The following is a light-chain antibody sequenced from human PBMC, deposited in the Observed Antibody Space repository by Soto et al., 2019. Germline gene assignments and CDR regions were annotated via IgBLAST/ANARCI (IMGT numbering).Light chain of an antibody. J-gene: IGKJ5*01. CDR2: AAS. Sequence: DIQMTQSPSSLSASVRDRGTITCRASQSISSYLNWYQQKPGHPPKLLIYAASSLQSGVTSRFSGSGSGTDFTLTISSLQPEDFATYYCQQSYSTPPITFGQGTRLEIK. CDR1: QSISSY. CDR3: QQSYSTPPIT. V-gene: IGKV1-39*01.